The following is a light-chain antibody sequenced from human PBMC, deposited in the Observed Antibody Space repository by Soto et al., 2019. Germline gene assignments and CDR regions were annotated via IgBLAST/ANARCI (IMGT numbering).Light chain of an antibody. Sequence: EIVLTQSPGTLSLSPGERATLSCRASQYVSTSYLAWYQQKHGQAPRLLIYGASTRATDIPDRFSGSGSATDFTLTISRLEPEDFALYYCHQFGSSPWTFGQGTKVGIK. CDR3: HQFGSSPWT. V-gene: IGKV3-20*01. CDR2: GAS. J-gene: IGKJ1*01. CDR1: QYVSTSY.